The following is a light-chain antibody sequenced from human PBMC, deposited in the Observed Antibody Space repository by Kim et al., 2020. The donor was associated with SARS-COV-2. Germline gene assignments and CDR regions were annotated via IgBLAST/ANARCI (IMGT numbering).Light chain of an antibody. J-gene: IGKJ2*01. Sequence: DIQMTQSPSSLSASVGDRVTITCRASQNIYNYLNWYQFKPGKAPKLLISATSTLQSGVTSHFSGSASGTDFTLTITSLQPEDFAPYYCQQTYTTPHTFGQGTKLE. CDR2: ATS. CDR1: QNIYNY. V-gene: IGKV1-39*01. CDR3: QQTYTTPHT.